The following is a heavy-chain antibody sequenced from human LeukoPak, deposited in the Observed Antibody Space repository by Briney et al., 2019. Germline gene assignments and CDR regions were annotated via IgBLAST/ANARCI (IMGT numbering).Heavy chain of an antibody. CDR2: IYHSGST. Sequence: TSETLSLTCAVSGGSISSGGYSWSWIRQPPGKGLEWIGYIYHSGSTYYNPSLKSRVTISVDRSKNQFSLKLSSVTAADTAVYYCARSYGQHPYDYWGQGTLVTVSS. V-gene: IGHV4-30-2*01. J-gene: IGHJ4*02. D-gene: IGHD5-18*01. CDR3: ARSYGQHPYDY. CDR1: GGSISSGGYS.